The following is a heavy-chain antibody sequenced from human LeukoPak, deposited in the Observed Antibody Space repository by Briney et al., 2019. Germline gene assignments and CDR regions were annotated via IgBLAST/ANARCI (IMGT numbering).Heavy chain of an antibody. D-gene: IGHD4-17*01. Sequence: ASVKVSCKASGGTFSSYAISWVRQAPGQGLEWLGRIIPILGIANYAQKFHGRVTITADKSTSTAYMELSSLRSEYTAVYYCSRDLYGDYVTRDYYYVMDVWGQGTTVTVSS. CDR2: IIPILGIA. CDR3: SRDLYGDYVTRDYYYVMDV. CDR1: GGTFSSYA. J-gene: IGHJ6*02. V-gene: IGHV1-69*04.